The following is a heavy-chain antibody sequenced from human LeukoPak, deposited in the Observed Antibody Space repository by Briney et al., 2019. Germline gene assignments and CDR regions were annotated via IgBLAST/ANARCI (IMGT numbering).Heavy chain of an antibody. CDR1: GFTFSSHS. CDR3: ATDLAV. V-gene: IGHV3-30*03. D-gene: IGHD6-19*01. CDR2: ISYDGSNK. Sequence: GGSLRLSCAASGFTFSSHSMHWVRQAPGKGLEWVAVISYDGSNKYYVDSVKGRFTISRDNSKNTLYLQMNSLRAEDTAVYYCATDLAVWGQGTLVTVSS. J-gene: IGHJ4*02.